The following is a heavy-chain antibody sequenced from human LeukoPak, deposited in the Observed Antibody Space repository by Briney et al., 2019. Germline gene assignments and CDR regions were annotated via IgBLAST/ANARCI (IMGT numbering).Heavy chain of an antibody. D-gene: IGHD2-15*01. CDR1: GYTFTSYG. Sequence: GASVKVSCKASGYTFTSYGISWVRQAPGQGLEWMGWISAYNGNTNDAQKLQGRVTMTTDTSTSTAYMELRSLRSDDTAVYYCARDLGGVYYYGMDVWGQGTTVTVSS. V-gene: IGHV1-18*01. CDR3: ARDLGGVYYYGMDV. CDR2: ISAYNGNT. J-gene: IGHJ6*02.